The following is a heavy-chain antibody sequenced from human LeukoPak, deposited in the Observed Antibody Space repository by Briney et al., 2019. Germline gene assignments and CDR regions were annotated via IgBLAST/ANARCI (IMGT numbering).Heavy chain of an antibody. D-gene: IGHD2-15*01. CDR2: VSYDESHK. V-gene: IGHV3-30*18. CDR1: GFTFSSFG. J-gene: IGHJ5*02. CDR3: AKEFGGGRAFDP. Sequence: PGRSLRLSCAASGFTFSSFGMHWVRQAPGKGLEWVAVVSYDESHKYYADSVKGRFTISRDNSKNTLYLQMNSLRAEDTAVYYCAKEFGGGRAFDPWGQGTLVTVSS.